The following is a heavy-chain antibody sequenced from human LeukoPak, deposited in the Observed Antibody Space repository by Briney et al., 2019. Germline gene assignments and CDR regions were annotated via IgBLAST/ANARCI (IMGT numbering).Heavy chain of an antibody. CDR2: ISYDGSNK. V-gene: IGHV3-30-3*01. Sequence: PGGSLRLSCAASGFTFSSYAMHWVRQAPGKGLEWVAVISYDGSNKYYADSVKGRFTISRDNSKNTLYLQMNSLRAEDMALYYCAKDIGMVRGYYFDYWGQGTLVTVSS. CDR3: AKDIGMVRGYYFDY. J-gene: IGHJ4*02. D-gene: IGHD3-10*01. CDR1: GFTFSSYA.